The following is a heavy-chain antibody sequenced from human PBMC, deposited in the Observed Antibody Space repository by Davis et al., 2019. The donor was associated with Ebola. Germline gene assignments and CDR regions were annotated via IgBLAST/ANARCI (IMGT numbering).Heavy chain of an antibody. J-gene: IGHJ4*02. V-gene: IGHV3-30*03. CDR2: IFFDGSET. Sequence: GESLKISCEASGFTFSGYGMHWVRQAPGKGPEWLTYIFFDGSETFYADSVKGRFTISRDNSKNTLYLRMGRLRSDDTAMYYCVRDFFEFSSSSFSDSWGQGTLVTVSS. CDR3: VRDFFEFSSSSFSDS. CDR1: GFTFSGYG. D-gene: IGHD6-6*01.